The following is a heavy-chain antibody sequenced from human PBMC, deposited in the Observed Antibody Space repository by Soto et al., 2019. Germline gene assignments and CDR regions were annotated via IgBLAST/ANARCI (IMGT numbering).Heavy chain of an antibody. Sequence: SETLSLTCTVCGASINTHYWSWIRQPPGKGLEWIGQVFYSGSTNYNPSLKSRVTISIDTSTKQFSLKLTSVTAADTAVYYCARHFMPPVEFFDYLGQGTLLTVCS. CDR1: GASINTHY. CDR2: VFYSGST. D-gene: IGHD2-2*01. J-gene: IGHJ4*02. CDR3: ARHFMPPVEFFDY. V-gene: IGHV4-59*11.